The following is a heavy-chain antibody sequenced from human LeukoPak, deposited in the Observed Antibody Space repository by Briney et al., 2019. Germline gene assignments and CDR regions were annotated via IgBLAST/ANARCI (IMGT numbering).Heavy chain of an antibody. CDR2: IYYSRST. CDR1: GGSISSGDYY. Sequence: PSETLSLTCTVSGGSISSGDYYWSWIRQPPGKGLEWIGYIYYSRSTYYNPSLKSRVTISVDTSKNQFSLKLSSVTAADTAVYYCARDPVTGTTRIDAFDIWGQGTMVTVSS. V-gene: IGHV4-30-4*08. J-gene: IGHJ3*02. D-gene: IGHD1-7*01. CDR3: ARDPVTGTTRIDAFDI.